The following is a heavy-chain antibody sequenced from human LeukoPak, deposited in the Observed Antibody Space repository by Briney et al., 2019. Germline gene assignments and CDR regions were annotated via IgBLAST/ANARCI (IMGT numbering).Heavy chain of an antibody. J-gene: IGHJ3*02. CDR3: ARQPLTRAFDI. CDR1: GGSFSGYY. CDR2: IYYSGST. Sequence: KPSETLSLTCAVYGGSFSGYYWSWIRQPPGKGLEWIGSIYYSGSTYYNPSLKSRVTISVDTSKNQFSLKLSSVTAADTAVYYCARQPLTRAFDIWGQGTMVTVSS. V-gene: IGHV4-34*01.